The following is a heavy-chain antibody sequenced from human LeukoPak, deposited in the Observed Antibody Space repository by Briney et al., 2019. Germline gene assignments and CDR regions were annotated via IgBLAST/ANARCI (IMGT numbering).Heavy chain of an antibody. CDR2: LKPDGRDK. J-gene: IGHJ4*02. V-gene: IGHV3-7*05. Sequence: GGSLRLSCAASGFXFSSYWIDWVRQAPGKGLEWVANLKPDGRDKYYTDSVKGRFTISRDNAKGSLYLQMNSLRAEDTAVYYCVRDLDFWGQGTLVTVSS. CDR1: GFXFSSYW. CDR3: VRDLDF.